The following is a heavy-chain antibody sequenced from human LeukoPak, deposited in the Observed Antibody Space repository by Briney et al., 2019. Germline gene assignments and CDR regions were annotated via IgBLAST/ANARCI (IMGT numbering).Heavy chain of an antibody. CDR3: AFTTGTYYLDS. V-gene: IGHV4-34*01. J-gene: IGHJ4*02. CDR2: INHSGSV. CDR1: GGSFSGHY. D-gene: IGHD1-26*01. Sequence: SSETLSLTCVVYGGSFSGHYWSWIRQPPGKGLEWIGEINHSGSVNYNPSLKSRVTVSADASKNQFSLKLDSVTAADTAVYYCAFTTGTYYLDSWGQGTLVTVSS.